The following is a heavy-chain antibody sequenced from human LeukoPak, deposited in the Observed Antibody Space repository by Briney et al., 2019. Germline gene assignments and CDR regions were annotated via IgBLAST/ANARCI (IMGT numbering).Heavy chain of an antibody. CDR2: ISYDGSNK. CDR1: GFTFSSYA. Sequence: GGSLRLSCAASGFTFSSYAMHWVRQAPGKGLEWVAVISYDGSNKYYADSVKGRFTISRDNSKNTLYLQMNSLRAEDTAVYYCARESSSSWYLNWFDPWGQGTLVTVSS. J-gene: IGHJ5*02. CDR3: ARESSSSWYLNWFDP. D-gene: IGHD6-13*01. V-gene: IGHV3-30*04.